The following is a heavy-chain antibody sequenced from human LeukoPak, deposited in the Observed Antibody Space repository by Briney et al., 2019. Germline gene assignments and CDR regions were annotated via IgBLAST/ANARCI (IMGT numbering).Heavy chain of an antibody. CDR2: IYYSGST. Sequence: SETLSLTCTVSGGSISSYYWSRIRQPPGKGLEWIGYIYYSGSTNYNPSLKSRVTISVDTSKNQFSLKLSSVTAADTAVYYCARALGDYVWGSYRPHAFDIWGQGTMVTVSS. D-gene: IGHD3-16*02. CDR1: GGSISSYY. V-gene: IGHV4-59*13. J-gene: IGHJ3*02. CDR3: ARALGDYVWGSYRPHAFDI.